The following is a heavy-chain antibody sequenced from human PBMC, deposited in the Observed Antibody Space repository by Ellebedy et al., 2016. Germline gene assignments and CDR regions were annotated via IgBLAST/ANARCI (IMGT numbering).Heavy chain of an antibody. Sequence: SETLSLTCAVYGGSFSGYYWSWIRQPPGKGLEWIGEIIHSESTNYNPSLKSRVTISVDTSKNQFSLKLSSVTAADTAVYYCARPYSSGWQTDAFDIWGQGTMVTVSS. D-gene: IGHD6-19*01. CDR2: IIHSEST. CDR3: ARPYSSGWQTDAFDI. J-gene: IGHJ3*02. CDR1: GGSFSGYY. V-gene: IGHV4-34*12.